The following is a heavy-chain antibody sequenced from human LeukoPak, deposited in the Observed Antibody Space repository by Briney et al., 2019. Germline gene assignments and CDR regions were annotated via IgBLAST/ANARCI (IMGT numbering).Heavy chain of an antibody. J-gene: IGHJ4*02. D-gene: IGHD2-21*02. Sequence: PGGSLRLSCAASGFTFSDHYMDWVRQAPGKGLEWVCRTRNKANSYTTEYAASVKGRFTISRDDSKNSLFLQMNSLKTEDTAVYYCARGGDSGWYFDYWGQGTLVTVSS. V-gene: IGHV3-72*01. CDR3: ARGGDSGWYFDY. CDR1: GFTFSDHY. CDR2: TRNKANSYTT.